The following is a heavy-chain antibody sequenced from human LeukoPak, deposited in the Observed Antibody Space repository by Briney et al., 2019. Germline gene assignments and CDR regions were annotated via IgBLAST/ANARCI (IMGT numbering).Heavy chain of an antibody. CDR1: GFTFDDYA. V-gene: IGHV3-9*01. D-gene: IGHD5-12*01. J-gene: IGHJ4*02. CDR2: ISWNSGSI. CDR3: AKDSGPSGFDY. Sequence: GGSLRLSCAASGFTFDDYAMHWVRQAPGKGLEWVSGISWNSGSIGYADSVKGRFTISRDNAKNSLYLQMNSLRAEDTALYYCAKDSGPSGFDYWGQGTLVTVSS.